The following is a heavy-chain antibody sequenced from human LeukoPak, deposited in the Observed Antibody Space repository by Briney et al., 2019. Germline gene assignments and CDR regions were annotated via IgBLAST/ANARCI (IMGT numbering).Heavy chain of an antibody. V-gene: IGHV4-59*01. CDR2: IYYSGST. D-gene: IGHD3-10*01. Sequence: SETLSLTCTVSGGSISSYYWSWIRQPPGKGLEWIGYIYYSGSTNYNPSLKSRVTISVDTSKNQFSLKLSSVTAEDTALYYCAKDESGGAFDIWGQGTMVTVSS. CDR3: AKDESGGAFDI. J-gene: IGHJ3*02. CDR1: GGSISSYY.